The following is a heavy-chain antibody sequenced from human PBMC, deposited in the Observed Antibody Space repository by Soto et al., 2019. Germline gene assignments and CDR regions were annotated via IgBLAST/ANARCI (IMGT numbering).Heavy chain of an antibody. D-gene: IGHD6-19*01. Sequence: VQLVQSGAEVKKPGASVRVSCKASGYTFTNYGISWVRQAPGQGLEWMGWVSGYNGNTNYAQKLRGRVTMTTDTSTSTAYMELRTLRSDDTAVYYCARDEGSHGFDSWGQGTLVTVSS. CDR2: VSGYNGNT. CDR3: ARDEGSHGFDS. J-gene: IGHJ4*02. V-gene: IGHV1-18*04. CDR1: GYTFTNYG.